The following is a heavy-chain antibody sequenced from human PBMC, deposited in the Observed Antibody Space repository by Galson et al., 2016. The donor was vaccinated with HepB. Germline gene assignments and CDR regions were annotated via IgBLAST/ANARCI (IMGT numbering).Heavy chain of an antibody. V-gene: IGHV1-69*06. J-gene: IGHJ3*01. Sequence: SVKVSCKASGGTFGTYGISWVRQAPGQGLEWMGGIIPIFGPANDAQKFQGRVTITADKTSTAYMELSSLRSEDTAVYYCAKTPYYDILTASSTDVFDVWGQGTMVTVSS. CDR1: GGTFGTYG. CDR3: AKTPYYDILTASSTDVFDV. CDR2: IIPIFGPA. D-gene: IGHD3-9*01.